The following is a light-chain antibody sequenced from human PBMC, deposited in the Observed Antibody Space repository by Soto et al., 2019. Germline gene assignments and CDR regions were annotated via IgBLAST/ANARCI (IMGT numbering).Light chain of an antibody. CDR2: GAS. CDR1: QSVSSS. CDR3: QQYNNWPPMYT. V-gene: IGKV3-15*01. J-gene: IGKJ2*01. Sequence: EIVMTQSPATLSVSPGERATLSCRASQSVSSSLAWYQQKPGQAPRLLIYGASTRATGIPARFSGSGSGTEFTLTISSLQSEAFAVDYCQQYNNWPPMYTFGQGTRLEIK.